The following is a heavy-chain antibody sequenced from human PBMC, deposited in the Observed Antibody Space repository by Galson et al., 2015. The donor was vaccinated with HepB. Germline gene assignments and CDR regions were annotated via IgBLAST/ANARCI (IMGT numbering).Heavy chain of an antibody. D-gene: IGHD2-2*01. CDR1: GFTFSDYY. CDR2: ISSSGSTI. J-gene: IGHJ4*02. CDR3: ARVPAVHYYFDY. Sequence: SLRLSCAASGFTFSDYYMSWIRQAPGKGLEWVSYISSSGSTIYYADSVKGRFTISRDNAKNSLYLQMNSLRAEDTAVYYCARVPAVHYYFDYWGQGTLVTVSS. V-gene: IGHV3-11*01.